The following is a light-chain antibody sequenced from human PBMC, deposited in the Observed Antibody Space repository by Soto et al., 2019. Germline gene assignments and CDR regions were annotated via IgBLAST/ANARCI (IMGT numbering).Light chain of an antibody. Sequence: DFHMTQSPSTLSASIGDGVTISCRASQSIDSSLAWYQQKPGRAPKVIITKTSILEGGVPSRFSGSVSGTEFTLTITNLQPEDFATYYCQQYKDYPLTFGGGTKVDIK. V-gene: IGKV1-5*03. CDR2: KTS. CDR3: QQYKDYPLT. CDR1: QSIDSS. J-gene: IGKJ4*01.